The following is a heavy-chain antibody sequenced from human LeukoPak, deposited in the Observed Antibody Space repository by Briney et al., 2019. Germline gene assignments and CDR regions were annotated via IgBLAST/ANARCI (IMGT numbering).Heavy chain of an antibody. CDR1: GGSFSGYY. CDR3: ARGRIVGATNGAFDI. V-gene: IGHV4-34*01. Sequence: SETLSLTCAVYGGSFSGYYWSWIRQPPGKGLELIGEINHSGSTNYNPSLKSRVTISVDTSKNQFSLKLSSVTAADTAVYYCARGRIVGATNGAFDIWGQGTMVTVSS. J-gene: IGHJ3*02. CDR2: INHSGST. D-gene: IGHD1-26*01.